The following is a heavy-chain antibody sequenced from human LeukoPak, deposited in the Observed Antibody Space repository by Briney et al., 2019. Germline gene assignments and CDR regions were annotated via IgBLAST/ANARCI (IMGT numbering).Heavy chain of an antibody. V-gene: IGHV3-30-3*01. CDR2: TSYDEGNK. CDR3: ARDLYGDYSAIPDSVLSDY. J-gene: IGHJ4*02. D-gene: IGHD4-17*01. Sequence: GGSLRLSCAASGFTFGGYAMHWVRQAPGKGLEWVSVTSYDEGNKYYADSVKGRFTISRDNSKDTLYLQMNSLRAEDTAVYYCARDLYGDYSAIPDSVLSDYWGQGTLVTVSS. CDR1: GFTFGGYA.